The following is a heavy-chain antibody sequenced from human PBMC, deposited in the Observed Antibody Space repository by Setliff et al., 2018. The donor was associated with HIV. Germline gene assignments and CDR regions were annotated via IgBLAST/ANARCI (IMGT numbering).Heavy chain of an antibody. CDR3: ARAQTDYYDRGRRSHYYIDV. Sequence: ALVKVSCKPSGYTFTNYDINWVRQAAGQGLEWMGWMNPDSRNTGYAQRFEGSVTMTWDTSISTAYMELNNVKFEDTAVYYCARAQTDYYDRGRRSHYYIDVWARGATVTVSS. J-gene: IGHJ6*03. CDR1: GYTFTNYD. D-gene: IGHD3-22*01. V-gene: IGHV1-8*02. CDR2: MNPDSRNT.